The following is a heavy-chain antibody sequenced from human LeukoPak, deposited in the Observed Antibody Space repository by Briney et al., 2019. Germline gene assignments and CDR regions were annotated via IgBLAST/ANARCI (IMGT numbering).Heavy chain of an antibody. V-gene: IGHV3-11*01. CDR1: GFTFSDYY. CDR3: ARVPGNWNSNDAFDI. J-gene: IGHJ3*02. Sequence: GGSLRLSCAAPGFTFSDYYMSWIRQAPGKGLEWVSYISSSGSTIYYADSVKGRFTISRDNAKNSLYLQMNSLRAEDTAVYYCARVPGNWNSNDAFDIWGQGTMVTVSS. D-gene: IGHD1-7*01. CDR2: ISSSGSTI.